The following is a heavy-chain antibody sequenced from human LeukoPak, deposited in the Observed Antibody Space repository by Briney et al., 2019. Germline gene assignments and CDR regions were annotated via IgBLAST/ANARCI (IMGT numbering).Heavy chain of an antibody. V-gene: IGHV3-43*01. D-gene: IGHD2-15*01. Sequence: PGGSLRLSCAASGFRFSDYTMHWVRQRPGKGLEWVSLISWDGDRTNYVDSVKGRFTTSRDNSKSSLYLQMNSLRSDDSALYYCAKDRETRSGNSDFDYWGQGTLVTVSS. J-gene: IGHJ4*02. CDR3: AKDRETRSGNSDFDY. CDR1: GFRFSDYT. CDR2: ISWDGDRT.